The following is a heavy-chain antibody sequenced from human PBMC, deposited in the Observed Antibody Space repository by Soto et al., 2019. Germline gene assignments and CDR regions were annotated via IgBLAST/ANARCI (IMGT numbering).Heavy chain of an antibody. V-gene: IGHV3-23*01. CDR2: ISSSGGST. Sequence: EVQLLESGGGLVQPGGSLRLSCAASGFTFSSYAMSWVRQAPGKGLEWVSAISSSGGSTYYADSVKGRFTISRDNSKNTLYLQMNSLSAEDTAVYYCAKDILSSRAVAGPFDYWGQGTLVTVSS. CDR1: GFTFSSYA. J-gene: IGHJ4*02. D-gene: IGHD6-19*01. CDR3: AKDILSSRAVAGPFDY.